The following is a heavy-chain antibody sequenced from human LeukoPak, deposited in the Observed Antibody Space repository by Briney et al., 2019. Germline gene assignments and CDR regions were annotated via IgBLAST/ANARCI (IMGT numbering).Heavy chain of an antibody. V-gene: IGHV4-30-2*01. D-gene: IGHD6-19*01. Sequence: SETLSLTCTVSGGSISSGGYYWSWIRQPPGKGLEWIGYIYHSGSTYYNPSLKSRVTISVDRSKNQFSLKLSSVTAADTAVYYCARVRTVAGYLDAFDIWGQGTMVTVSS. CDR1: GGSISSGGYY. CDR3: ARVRTVAGYLDAFDI. J-gene: IGHJ3*02. CDR2: IYHSGST.